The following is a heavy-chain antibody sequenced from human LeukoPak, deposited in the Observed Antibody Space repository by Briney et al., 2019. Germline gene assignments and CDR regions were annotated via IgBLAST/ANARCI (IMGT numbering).Heavy chain of an antibody. J-gene: IGHJ4*02. CDR1: GFTFSSYE. Sequence: PGGSLRLSCAASGFTFSSYEMNWVRQAPGKGLEWVSYISSSGSTIYYADSVKGRFTISRDNAKNSLYLQMNSLRAEDTAVYYCARGGRLAAAGPFDYWGQGTLVTVSS. CDR3: ARGGRLAAAGPFDY. D-gene: IGHD6-13*01. CDR2: ISSSGSTI. V-gene: IGHV3-48*03.